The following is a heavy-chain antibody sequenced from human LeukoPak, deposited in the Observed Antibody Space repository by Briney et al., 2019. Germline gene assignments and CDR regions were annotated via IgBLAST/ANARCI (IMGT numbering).Heavy chain of an antibody. D-gene: IGHD2-2*01. J-gene: IGHJ4*02. V-gene: IGHV1-2*02. CDR3: AREFVVVPAATPAFDY. CDR1: GYIFTGYY. Sequence: EASVRVSCKASGYIFTGYYMHWVRQAPGQGLEWMGWINPNSGGTNYAQKFQGRVTMTRDTSISTAYMELSRLRSDDTAVYYCAREFVVVPAATPAFDYWGQGTLVTVSS. CDR2: INPNSGGT.